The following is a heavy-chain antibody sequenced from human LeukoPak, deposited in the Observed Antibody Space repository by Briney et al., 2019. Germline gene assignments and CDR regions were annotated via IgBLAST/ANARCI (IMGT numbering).Heavy chain of an antibody. Sequence: PGGSLRVSCAASGFTVSSNYMSWVRQAPGKGLEWVSVIYSGGSTYYADSVKGRFTISRDNSKNTLYLQMNSLRAEDTAVYYCARLWFGELFPFDWGQGTLVTVSS. CDR1: GFTVSSNY. J-gene: IGHJ4*02. CDR3: ARLWFGELFPFD. V-gene: IGHV3-66*04. D-gene: IGHD3-10*01. CDR2: IYSGGST.